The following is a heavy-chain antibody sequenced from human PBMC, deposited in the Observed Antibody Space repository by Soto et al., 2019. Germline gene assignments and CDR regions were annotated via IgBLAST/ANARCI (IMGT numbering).Heavy chain of an antibody. J-gene: IGHJ6*02. Sequence: ASVKVSCKASGYTFTSYAMHWVRQAPGQGLEWMGWINPNSGGTNYAQKFQGWVTMARDTSISTAYMELSRLRSDDTAVYYCAREYIAAAGTSNYYYGMDVWGQGTTVTVSS. CDR3: AREYIAAAGTSNYYYGMDV. CDR1: GYTFTSYA. V-gene: IGHV1-2*04. CDR2: INPNSGGT. D-gene: IGHD6-13*01.